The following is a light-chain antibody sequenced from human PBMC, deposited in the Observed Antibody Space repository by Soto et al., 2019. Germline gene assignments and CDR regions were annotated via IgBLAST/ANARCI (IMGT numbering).Light chain of an antibody. CDR3: QHGYVAPYN. Sequence: DMQMTQSPSSVSASVGDTVTITCRASQDINVYLNWYQQKPGEVPKLLIYSASSLHSGVPSRFTGSGSETDFNLTIRSLQPEDFATYYCQHGYVAPYNFGQGTKV. J-gene: IGKJ2*01. CDR1: QDINVY. V-gene: IGKV1-39*01. CDR2: SAS.